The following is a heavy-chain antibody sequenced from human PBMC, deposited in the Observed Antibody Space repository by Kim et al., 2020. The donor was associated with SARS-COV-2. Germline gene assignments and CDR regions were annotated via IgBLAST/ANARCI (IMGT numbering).Heavy chain of an antibody. CDR1: GDSVSSNSAA. J-gene: IGHJ6*02. D-gene: IGHD3-10*01. CDR2: TYYRSKWYN. V-gene: IGHV6-1*01. CDR3: AREGGRITMVRGTDYYGMDV. Sequence: SQTLSLTCAISGDSVSSNSAAWNWIRQSPSRGLEWLGRTYYRSKWYNDYAVSVKSRRTINPDTSKNQFSLQLNSVTPEDTAVYYCAREGGRITMVRGTDYYGMDVWGQGTTVTVSS.